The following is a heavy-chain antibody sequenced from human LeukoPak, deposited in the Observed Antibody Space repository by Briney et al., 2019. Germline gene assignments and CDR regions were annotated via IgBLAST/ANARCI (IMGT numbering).Heavy chain of an antibody. V-gene: IGHV3-23*01. Sequence: GGSLRLSCAASGFTFSSYAMSWVRQAPGKGLERVSAISGSGGSTYYADSVKGRFTISRDNSKNTLYLQMNSLRAEDTAVYYCAKEGQWLVLGSYYYYYGMDVWGQGTTVTVSS. CDR2: ISGSGGST. J-gene: IGHJ6*02. CDR1: GFTFSSYA. CDR3: AKEGQWLVLGSYYYYYGMDV. D-gene: IGHD6-19*01.